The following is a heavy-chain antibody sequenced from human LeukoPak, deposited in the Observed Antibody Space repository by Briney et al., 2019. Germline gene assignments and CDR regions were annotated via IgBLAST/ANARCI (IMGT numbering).Heavy chain of an antibody. CDR1: GGSISSYY. CDR3: ARALPAAMHIGY. Sequence: SETLSLTCTVSGGSISSYYWSWIRQPPGKGLEWIGYIYYSGSTNYNPSLKSRVTISVDTSKNQFSLKLSSVTAADTAVYYCARALPAAMHIGYWGQGTLVTVSS. CDR2: IYYSGST. D-gene: IGHD2-2*01. V-gene: IGHV4-59*01. J-gene: IGHJ4*02.